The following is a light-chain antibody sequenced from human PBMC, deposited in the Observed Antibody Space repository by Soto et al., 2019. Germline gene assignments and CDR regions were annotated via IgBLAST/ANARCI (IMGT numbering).Light chain of an antibody. CDR2: EGS. J-gene: IGLJ2*01. CDR3: CSYAPGGTNVV. V-gene: IGLV2-23*01. CDR1: SSDIGSYNL. Sequence: QSALTQPASVSGSPGQSITISCTGISSDIGSYNLVSWYLQHPGKAPKLMIYEGSKRPSGVSDRFSGSKSGNTASLTISGLQAEDEADYYCCSYAPGGTNVVIGGGTKLTVL.